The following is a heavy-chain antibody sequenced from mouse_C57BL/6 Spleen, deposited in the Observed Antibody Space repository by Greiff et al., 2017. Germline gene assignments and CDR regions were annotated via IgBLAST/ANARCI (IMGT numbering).Heavy chain of an antibody. J-gene: IGHJ2*01. V-gene: IGHV1-15*01. D-gene: IGHD1-1*01. CDR1: GYTFTDYE. CDR3: TRATTVEDYFDY. Sequence: QVQLQQSGAELVRPGASVTLSCKASGYTFTDYEMHWVKQTPVHGLEWIGAIDPETGGTAYNQKFKGQAILTADKSSSTAYMELRILTSEDSAGYYWTRATTVEDYFDYWGQGTTLTVSS. CDR2: IDPETGGT.